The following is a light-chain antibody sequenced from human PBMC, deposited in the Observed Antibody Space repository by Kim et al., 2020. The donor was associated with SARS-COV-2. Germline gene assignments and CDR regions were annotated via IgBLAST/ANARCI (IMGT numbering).Light chain of an antibody. V-gene: IGLV3-21*04. Sequence: QGETARMSWGANDIGGLSVNWYQRKPGHTPVVVIYYDTTRASEIPERFSGSNSGNPATLTISTVEAGDEADYYCQVWDTARDHVVFGGGTQLTVL. CDR3: QVWDTARDHVV. CDR2: YDT. CDR1: DIGGLS. J-gene: IGLJ2*01.